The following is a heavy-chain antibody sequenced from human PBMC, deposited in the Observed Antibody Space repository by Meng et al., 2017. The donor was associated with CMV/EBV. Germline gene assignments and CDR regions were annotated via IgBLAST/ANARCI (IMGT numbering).Heavy chain of an antibody. V-gene: IGHV1-2*02. Sequence: ASVKVSCKASGYTFTSYYMHWVRQAPGQGLEWMGWINPNSGGTNYAQKFQGRVTMTRDTSISTAYMELSRLRSDDTAVYYCARADIVVVPAAPRFRYYYYGMDVWGQGTTVTVSS. D-gene: IGHD2-2*01. CDR3: ARADIVVVPAAPRFRYYYYGMDV. CDR1: GYTFTSYY. CDR2: INPNSGGT. J-gene: IGHJ6*02.